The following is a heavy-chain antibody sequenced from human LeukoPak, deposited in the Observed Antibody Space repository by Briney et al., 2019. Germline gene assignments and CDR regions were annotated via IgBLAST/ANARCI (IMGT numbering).Heavy chain of an antibody. V-gene: IGHV3-21*01. J-gene: IGHJ4*02. CDR3: ARPRVTYYAAGFDY. D-gene: IGHD1-26*01. CDR1: GFTFSSYS. Sequence: GGSLRLSCAASGFTFSSYSMNWVRQAPGKGLEWVSSISSSSSYIYYADSVKGRFTISRDNAKNSLYLQMNSLRAEDTAVYYCARPRVTYYAAGFDYWGQGTLVTVSS. CDR2: ISSSSSYI.